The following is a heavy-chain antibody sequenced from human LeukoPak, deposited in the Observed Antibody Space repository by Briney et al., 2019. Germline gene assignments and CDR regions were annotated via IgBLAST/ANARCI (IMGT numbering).Heavy chain of an antibody. CDR3: ARDLRVSITMVRGVITSYYYYYYMDV. CDR2: INPNSGGT. V-gene: IGHV1-2*02. D-gene: IGHD3-10*01. Sequence: GASVKVSCKASGYTFTGYYMHWVRQAPGQGLEWMGWINPNSGGTNYAQKFQGRVTMTRDTSISTAYMELSRLRSDDTAVYYCARDLRVSITMVRGVITSYYYYYYMDVWGKGTTVTISS. J-gene: IGHJ6*03. CDR1: GYTFTGYY.